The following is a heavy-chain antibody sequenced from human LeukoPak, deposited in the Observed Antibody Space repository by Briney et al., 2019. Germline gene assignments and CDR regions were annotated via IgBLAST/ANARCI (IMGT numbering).Heavy chain of an antibody. D-gene: IGHD3-10*01. J-gene: IGHJ6*03. V-gene: IGHV3-21*01. CDR3: ATPVFHGSDPSLYYYYMDV. CDR1: GSNFRTYN. CDR2: IGINDNYI. Sequence: PGGSLRLSCTVSGSNFRTYNMNWIRQAPGKGLEWVSSIGINDNYIYYTDSVKGRFTISRDNAKNSIHLQMDSLRAEDTAVYYCATPVFHGSDPSLYYYYMDVWGKGTTVTISS.